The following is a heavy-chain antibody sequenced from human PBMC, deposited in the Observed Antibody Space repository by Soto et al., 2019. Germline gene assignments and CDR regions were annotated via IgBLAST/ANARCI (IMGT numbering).Heavy chain of an antibody. CDR3: TSSSGWNPFDY. V-gene: IGHV3-15*01. J-gene: IGHJ4*02. Sequence: EVQLVESGGGLVKPGGSLRLSCAASGFTFSNAWMSWVRQAPGTGLEWVGRIKSKTDGGTTDYAAPVKGRFTISRDDSKNTLYLQMNSLKTEDTAVYYCTSSSGWNPFDYWGQGTLVTVSS. D-gene: IGHD6-19*01. CDR1: GFTFSNAW. CDR2: IKSKTDGGTT.